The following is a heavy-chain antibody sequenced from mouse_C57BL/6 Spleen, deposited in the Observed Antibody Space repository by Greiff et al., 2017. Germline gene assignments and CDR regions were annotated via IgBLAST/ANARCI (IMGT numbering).Heavy chain of an antibody. CDR1: GYSFTGYY. CDR3: ARSMMVTATNRVNFDY. Sequence: EVKLVESGPELVKPGASVKISCKASGYSFTGYYMNWVKQSPEKSLEWIGEINPSTGGTTYNQKFKAKATLTVDKSSSTAYMQLKSLTSEDSAVYYCARSMMVTATNRVNFDYCGQGTTLTVSS. J-gene: IGHJ2*01. V-gene: IGHV1-42*01. CDR2: INPSTGGT. D-gene: IGHD2-3*01.